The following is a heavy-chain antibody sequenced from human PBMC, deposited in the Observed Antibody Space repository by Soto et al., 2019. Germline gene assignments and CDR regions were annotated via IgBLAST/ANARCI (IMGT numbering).Heavy chain of an antibody. CDR1: GGSFSGYY. V-gene: IGHV4-34*01. CDR2: INHSGST. J-gene: IGHJ5*02. Sequence: SETLSLTCAVYGGSFSGYYWSWIRQPPGKGLEWIGEINHSGSTNYNPSLKSRVTISVDTSKNQFSLKLSSVTAADTAVYYCARVLSGSYKGYWFDPWGQGTLVT. D-gene: IGHD1-26*01. CDR3: ARVLSGSYKGYWFDP.